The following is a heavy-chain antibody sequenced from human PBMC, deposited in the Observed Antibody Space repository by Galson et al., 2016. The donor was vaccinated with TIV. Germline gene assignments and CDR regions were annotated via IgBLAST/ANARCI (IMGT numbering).Heavy chain of an antibody. D-gene: IGHD4-23*01. Sequence: QSGAEVTKPGESLKISCKASGYNFVNYWIGWVRHMPGKGLEWMGIIYPGDSNTRYSPSFEGQVTISADMSSNTADLQWSSLKASDTAIYYCARHPRTTVVMLYSYFDLWGRGTLIIVSS. J-gene: IGHJ2*01. CDR3: ARHPRTTVVMLYSYFDL. CDR1: GYNFVNYW. CDR2: IYPGDSNT. V-gene: IGHV5-51*01.